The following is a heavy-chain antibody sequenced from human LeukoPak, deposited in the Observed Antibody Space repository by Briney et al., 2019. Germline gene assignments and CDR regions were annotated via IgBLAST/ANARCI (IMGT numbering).Heavy chain of an antibody. Sequence: ASVKVSCKASGYTFTGYYMHWVRQAPGQGLEWMGWINPNSGGTNYAQKFQGRVTMTRDTSVSTAYMELSRLRSDDTAVCYCARDVCQGLRCHTGGYWGQGTLVTVSS. V-gene: IGHV1-2*02. D-gene: IGHD4-17*01. CDR1: GYTFTGYY. CDR2: INPNSGGT. J-gene: IGHJ4*02. CDR3: ARDVCQGLRCHTGGY.